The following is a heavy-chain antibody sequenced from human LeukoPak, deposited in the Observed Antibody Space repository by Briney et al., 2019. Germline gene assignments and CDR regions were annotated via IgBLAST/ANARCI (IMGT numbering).Heavy chain of an antibody. Sequence: ASVKVSCKASGYTFTDYYMHWVRQAPGQELEWMGWINPNSGGTNYAQKFQGRVTMTRDTSISTAYMELSRLRSDDTAVYYCAREQRSYRYGQSLGYWGQGTLVTVSS. CDR2: INPNSGGT. D-gene: IGHD3-16*02. V-gene: IGHV1-2*02. J-gene: IGHJ4*02. CDR3: AREQRSYRYGQSLGY. CDR1: GYTFTDYY.